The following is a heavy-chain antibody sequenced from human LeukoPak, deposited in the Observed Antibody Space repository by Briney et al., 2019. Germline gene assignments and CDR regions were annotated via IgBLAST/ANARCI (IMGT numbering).Heavy chain of an antibody. CDR2: ISGSGGST. Sequence: AGGSLRLSCAASGFTFSSYAMSWVRQAPGKGLEWVSAISGSGGSTYYADSVKGRFTISRDNSKNTLYLQMNSLRAEDTAVYYCAKDSRTAVAGPWFDPWGQGTLVTVSS. CDR1: GFTFSSYA. CDR3: AKDSRTAVAGPWFDP. J-gene: IGHJ5*02. D-gene: IGHD6-19*01. V-gene: IGHV3-23*01.